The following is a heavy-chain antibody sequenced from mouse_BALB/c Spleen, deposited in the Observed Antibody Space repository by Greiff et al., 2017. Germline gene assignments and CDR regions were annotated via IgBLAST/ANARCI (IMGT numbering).Heavy chain of an antibody. CDR3: ARVYYGNYGDY. Sequence: QVQLKESGPGLVAPSQSLSITCTVSGFSLTGYGVNWVRQPPGKGLEWLGMIWGDGSSDYNSALKSRLSISKDNSKSQVFLKMNSLQTDDTARYYCARVYYGNYGDYWGQGTTLTVSS. CDR1: GFSLTGYG. CDR2: IWGDGSS. J-gene: IGHJ2*01. D-gene: IGHD2-1*01. V-gene: IGHV2-6-7*01.